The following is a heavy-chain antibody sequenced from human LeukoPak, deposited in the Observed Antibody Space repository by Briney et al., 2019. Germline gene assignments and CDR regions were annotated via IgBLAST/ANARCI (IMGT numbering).Heavy chain of an antibody. D-gene: IGHD3-22*01. V-gene: IGHV1-18*01. CDR2: ISAYNGNT. Sequence: ASVKVSCKASGYTFTSYGISWVRQAPGQGLEWVGWISAYNGNTNYAQKLQGRVTMTTDTSTSTAYMELRSLRSDDTAVYYCARGDRITMIVATDYWGQGTLVTVSS. CDR3: ARGDRITMIVATDY. CDR1: GYTFTSYG. J-gene: IGHJ4*02.